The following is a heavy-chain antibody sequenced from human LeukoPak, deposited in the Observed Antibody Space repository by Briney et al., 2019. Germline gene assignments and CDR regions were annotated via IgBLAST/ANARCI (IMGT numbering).Heavy chain of an antibody. D-gene: IGHD1-26*01. CDR3: AKYSGSYYYPPNWDS. V-gene: IGHV3-23*01. Sequence: GGSLRLSCAASGFNFANHAMSWVRQAPGEGLKWVAGISDNGGGAYYAESLKGRFTISRDNSKNMLYLQMNSLRVEDTAVYFCAKYSGSYYYPPNWDSWGQGTLVTVSS. J-gene: IGHJ4*02. CDR1: GFNFANHA. CDR2: ISDNGGGA.